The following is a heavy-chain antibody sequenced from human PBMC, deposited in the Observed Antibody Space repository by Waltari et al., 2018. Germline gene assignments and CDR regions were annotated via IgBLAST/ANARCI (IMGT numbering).Heavy chain of an antibody. CDR2: IKQDGSEK. V-gene: IGHV3-7*01. CDR3: ARDRDCSSTSCYFLYYYGMDV. J-gene: IGHJ6*02. CDR1: GFTFSSYW. Sequence: EVQLVESGGGLVQPGGSLRLSCAASGFTFSSYWMSWVRQAPGKGLEWVANIKQDGSEKDYGDSVKGRFNISRDNAKNSLYLQMNSLRAEDTAVYYCARDRDCSSTSCYFLYYYGMDVWGQGTTVTVSS. D-gene: IGHD2-2*01.